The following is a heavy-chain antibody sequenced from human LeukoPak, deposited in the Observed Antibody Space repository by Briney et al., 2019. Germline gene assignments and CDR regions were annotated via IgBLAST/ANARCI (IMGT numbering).Heavy chain of an antibody. V-gene: IGHV3-30*02. CDR2: IRYDGSNK. J-gene: IGHJ5*02. CDR3: ARERGSTRGSWLSGPPRGYWFDP. CDR1: GFTFSSYG. Sequence: GGSLRLSCAASGFTFSSYGMHWVRQAPGKGLEWVAFIRYDGSNKYYADSVKGRFTISRDNSKNTLYLQMNSLRAEDTAVYYCARERGSTRGSWLSGPPRGYWFDPWGQGTLVTVSS. D-gene: IGHD3-16*01.